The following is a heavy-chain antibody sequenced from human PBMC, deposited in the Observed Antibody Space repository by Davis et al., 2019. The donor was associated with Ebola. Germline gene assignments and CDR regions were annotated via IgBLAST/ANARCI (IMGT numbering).Heavy chain of an antibody. CDR3: ARLNWALGIPGWFDP. Sequence: SETLSLTCTLSGGSLRNYHCTCIRQLPGKGLEWIGYIYYTGRTNYNPSLKSRVTLSLDRSKNQFSLKLTSVTVADTAVYHCARLNWALGIPGWFDPWGQGTLVTVSS. V-gene: IGHV4-59*12. CDR1: GGSLRNYH. CDR2: IYYTGRT. D-gene: IGHD7-27*01. J-gene: IGHJ5*02.